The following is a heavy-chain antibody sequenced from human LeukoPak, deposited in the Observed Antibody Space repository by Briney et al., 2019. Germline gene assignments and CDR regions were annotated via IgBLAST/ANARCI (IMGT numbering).Heavy chain of an antibody. CDR1: GVSFSGYY. V-gene: IGHV4-34*01. CDR3: ASGSGLDY. CDR2: INHSGST. Sequence: PSETLSLTCAVYGVSFSGYYWYWIRQPPGKGLEWIGEINHSGSTNYNPSLKSRVTISVDTSKNQFSLKLSSVTAADTAVYYCASGSGLDYWGQGTLVTVSS. J-gene: IGHJ4*02. D-gene: IGHD3-3*01.